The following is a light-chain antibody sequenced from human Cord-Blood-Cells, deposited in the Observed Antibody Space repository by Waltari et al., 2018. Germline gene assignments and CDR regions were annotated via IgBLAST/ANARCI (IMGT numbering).Light chain of an antibody. CDR2: DVS. CDR3: CSYAGSYTLYV. Sequence: QSALTQPRSVSGSPGQSVTISCTGTSSDVGGYNYVSWYQQHPGKAPKLMIFDVSKRPSAVPDRFSGSKSGNTASLTISGIQAEDEADYYCCSYAGSYTLYVFGTGTKVTVL. J-gene: IGLJ1*01. CDR1: SSDVGGYNY. V-gene: IGLV2-11*01.